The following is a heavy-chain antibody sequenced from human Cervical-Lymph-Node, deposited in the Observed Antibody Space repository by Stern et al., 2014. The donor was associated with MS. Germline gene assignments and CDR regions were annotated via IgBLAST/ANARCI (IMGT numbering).Heavy chain of an antibody. CDR3: ARGVPSALFGLFGY. V-gene: IGHV1-8*01. CDR1: GYTFRTYD. Sequence: QLVQSGAEVKKPGASVKVSCKASGYTFRTYDINWVRQATGHGLEWMGWMNPNSGNTGYAQKFQGRVTMTRNTSISTAYMELSSLRSEDTAVYYCARGVPSALFGLFGYWGQGTLVTVSS. J-gene: IGHJ4*02. CDR2: MNPNSGNT. D-gene: IGHD3-3*01.